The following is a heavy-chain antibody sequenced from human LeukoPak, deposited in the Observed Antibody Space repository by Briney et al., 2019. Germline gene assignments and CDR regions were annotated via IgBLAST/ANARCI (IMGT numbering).Heavy chain of an antibody. CDR3: ASSEYYCSSTSCYYYYGMDV. Sequence: GASVKVSCKASGGTFSSYAISWVRQAPGQGLEWMGGIIPIFGTANYAQKFQGRVTITADESTSTAYMELSSLRSEDTAVYYCASSEYYCSSTSCYYYYGMDVWGQGTTVTVSS. D-gene: IGHD2-2*01. V-gene: IGHV1-69*13. J-gene: IGHJ6*02. CDR1: GGTFSSYA. CDR2: IIPIFGTA.